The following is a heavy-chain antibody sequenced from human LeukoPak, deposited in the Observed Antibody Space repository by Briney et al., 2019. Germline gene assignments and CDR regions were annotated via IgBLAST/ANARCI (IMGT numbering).Heavy chain of an antibody. CDR2: IIPILGIA. V-gene: IGHV1-69*04. Sequence: SVKVSCKASGGTFSSYAISRVRQAPGQGLEWMGRIIPILGIANYAQKFQGRVTITADKSTSTAYMGLSSLRSEDTAVYYCARLETTGTTRGDYWGQGTLVTVSS. CDR1: GGTFSSYA. J-gene: IGHJ4*02. D-gene: IGHD1-1*01. CDR3: ARLETTGTTRGDY.